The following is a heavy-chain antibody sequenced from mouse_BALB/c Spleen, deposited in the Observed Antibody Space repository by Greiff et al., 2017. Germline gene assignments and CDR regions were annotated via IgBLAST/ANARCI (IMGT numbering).Heavy chain of an antibody. V-gene: IGHV5-9-3*01. D-gene: IGHD2-1*01. CDR2: ISSGGSYT. Sequence: EVKLVESGGGLVKPGGSLKLSCAASGFTFSSYPMSWVRQTPEKRLEWVATISSGGSYTYYPDSVKGRFTISRDNAKNTLYLQMSSLRSEDTAMYYCARGNYDYWGQGTTLTVSS. CDR1: GFTFSSYP. J-gene: IGHJ2*01. CDR3: ARGNYDY.